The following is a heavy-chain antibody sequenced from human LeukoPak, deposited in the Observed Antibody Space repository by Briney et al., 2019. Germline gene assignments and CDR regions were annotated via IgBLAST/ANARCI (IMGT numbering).Heavy chain of an antibody. J-gene: IGHJ3*02. Sequence: GASLKISCKGSGYSFTSYWISWVRQMPGKGLEWMGRIDPSDSYTNYSPSFQGHVTISADKSISTAYLQWSSLKASDTAMYYCASSVEMATIGYAFDIWGQGTMVTVSS. CDR1: GYSFTSYW. D-gene: IGHD5-24*01. V-gene: IGHV5-10-1*01. CDR3: ASSVEMATIGYAFDI. CDR2: IDPSDSYT.